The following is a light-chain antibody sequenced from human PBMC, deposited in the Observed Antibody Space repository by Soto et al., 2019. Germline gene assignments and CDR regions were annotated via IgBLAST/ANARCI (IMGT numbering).Light chain of an antibody. V-gene: IGLV2-14*03. Sequence: QPVLTQPASVSGSPGQSITISCTGTSSDVGGYNYVSWYQQHPGKAPILMIYDVSNRPSGISNRFSGSKSGNTASLTISGVQAEDEADYYCSSKRGSTYVFGSGTKLTVL. CDR3: SSKRGSTYV. CDR2: DVS. CDR1: SSDVGGYNY. J-gene: IGLJ1*01.